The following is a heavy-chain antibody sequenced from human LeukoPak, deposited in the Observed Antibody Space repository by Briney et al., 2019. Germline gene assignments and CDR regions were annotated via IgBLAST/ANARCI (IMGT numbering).Heavy chain of an antibody. CDR3: ARDAREDGMDV. CDR1: GFTFSSYE. J-gene: IGHJ6*02. Sequence: QPGGSLRLSCAASGFTFSSYEMNWVRQAPGKGLEWVSYISSSGSTIYYADSVKGRFTISRDNAKNSLYLQMNSLRAGDTAVYYCARDAREDGMDVWRQGTTVTVSS. CDR2: ISSSGSTI. V-gene: IGHV3-48*03.